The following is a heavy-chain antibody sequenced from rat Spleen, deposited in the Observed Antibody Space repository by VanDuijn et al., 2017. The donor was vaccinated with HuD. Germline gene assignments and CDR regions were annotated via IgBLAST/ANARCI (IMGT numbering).Heavy chain of an antibody. CDR3: AIIYTTDYYYYFDY. J-gene: IGHJ2*01. CDR1: GFSLTSYG. CDR2: IWSGGST. D-gene: IGHD1-6*01. V-gene: IGHV2-16*01. Sequence: QVQLKESGPGLVQPSQTLSLTCTVSGFSLTSYGVSWVRQPPGKGLEWIGAIWSGGSTDYNSALKSRLSISRDTSKSQVLLKMNSLQTDDTAKYFCAIIYTTDYYYYFDYWGQGVMVTVSS.